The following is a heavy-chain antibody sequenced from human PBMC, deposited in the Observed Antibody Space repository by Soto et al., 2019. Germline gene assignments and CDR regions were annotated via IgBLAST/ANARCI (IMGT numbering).Heavy chain of an antibody. CDR1: GGSISSGDYY. J-gene: IGHJ5*02. D-gene: IGHD3-9*01. Sequence: QVQLQESGPGLVKPSQTLSLTCTVSGGSISSGDYYWSWIRQPPGKGLEWIGYIYYSGSTYYNPSIKSRVTISVDTSKNQFSLKLSSVTAADTAVYYCARVNVDILTGAPGWFDPWGQGTLVTVSS. CDR2: IYYSGST. CDR3: ARVNVDILTGAPGWFDP. V-gene: IGHV4-30-4*01.